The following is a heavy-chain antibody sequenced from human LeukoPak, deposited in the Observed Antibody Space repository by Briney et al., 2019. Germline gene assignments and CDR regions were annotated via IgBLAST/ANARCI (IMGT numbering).Heavy chain of an antibody. J-gene: IGHJ4*02. Sequence: GGSLRLSCAASGFTFSSYGMHWVRQAPGKGLEWVTFIGYDGSNKYYGDSVKGRFTISRDNSKNTVYLQMNSLRAEDTAVYYCAKDFKWDGYVSRNTGGFDYWGQGTGVTVSS. D-gene: IGHD1-26*01. CDR1: GFTFSSYG. CDR2: IGYDGSNK. CDR3: AKDFKWDGYVSRNTGGFDY. V-gene: IGHV3-30*02.